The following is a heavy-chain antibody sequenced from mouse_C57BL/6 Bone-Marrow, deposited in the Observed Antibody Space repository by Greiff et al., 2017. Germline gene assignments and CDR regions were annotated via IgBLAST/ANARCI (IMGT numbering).Heavy chain of an antibody. Sequence: EVKLEESGGGLVKPGGSLKLSCAASGFTFSSYAMSWVRQTPEKRLEWVATISDGGSYTYYPDNVQGRFTITRDNAKNNLYLQMSHLKSEDTAMYYCARGIYYWYFDVWGTGTTVTVSS. D-gene: IGHD1-1*01. CDR2: ISDGGSYT. V-gene: IGHV5-4*03. CDR3: ARGIYYWYFDV. CDR1: GFTFSSYA. J-gene: IGHJ1*03.